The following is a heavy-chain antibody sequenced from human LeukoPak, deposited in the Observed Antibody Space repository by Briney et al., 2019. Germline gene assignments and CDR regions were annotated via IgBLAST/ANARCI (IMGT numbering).Heavy chain of an antibody. J-gene: IGHJ5*02. D-gene: IGHD6-13*01. CDR3: ARGRPTTSIVAAGVNWFDP. V-gene: IGHV1-69*06. CDR1: GGTFSSYA. Sequence: ASVKVSCKASGGTFSSYAISWVRQAPGQGLEWMGGIIPIFGTANYEQKFQGRVTITADKSTSTAYMELSSLRSEDTAVYYCARGRPTTSIVAAGVNWFDPWGQGTLVTVSS. CDR2: IIPIFGTA.